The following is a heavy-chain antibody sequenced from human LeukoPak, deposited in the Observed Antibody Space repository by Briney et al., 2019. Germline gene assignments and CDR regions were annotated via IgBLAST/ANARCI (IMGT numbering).Heavy chain of an antibody. CDR2: IYHSGST. CDR1: GYSTSSGYY. J-gene: IGHJ3*02. D-gene: IGHD2-2*02. V-gene: IGHV4-38-2*02. Sequence: PSETLSLTCTVSGYSTSSGYYWGWIRQPPGKGLEWIGSIYHSGSTYYNPSLKSRVTISVDTSKNQSSLKLSSVTAADTAVYYCARAPGYCSSTSCHNDAFDIWGQGTMVTVSS. CDR3: ARAPGYCSSTSCHNDAFDI.